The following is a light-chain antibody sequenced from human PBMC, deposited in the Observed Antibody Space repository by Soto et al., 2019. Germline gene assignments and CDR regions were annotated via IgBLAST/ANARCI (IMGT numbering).Light chain of an antibody. CDR2: DTS. Sequence: ELTQSPGTLSLSRGERATRSCRASQSVSSSHLAWYQQKRGQAPRLLIYDTSTRATGIPDRFSGSGSGTDFTLNISRLEPEDFAVYHCQQYGASPWTFGQGTKVDIK. CDR1: QSVSSSH. J-gene: IGKJ1*01. CDR3: QQYGASPWT. V-gene: IGKV3-20*01.